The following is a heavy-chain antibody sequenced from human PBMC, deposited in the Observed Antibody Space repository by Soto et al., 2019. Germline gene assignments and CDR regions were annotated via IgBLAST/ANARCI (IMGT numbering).Heavy chain of an antibody. J-gene: IGHJ4*02. CDR3: ARDMEAVYAILGY. V-gene: IGHV3-30-3*01. D-gene: IGHD2-8*01. CDR1: GFTFSSYA. CDR2: ISYDGSNK. Sequence: QVQLVESGGGVVQPGRSLRLSCAASGFTFSSYAMHWVRQAPGKGLEWVAVISYDGSNKYYADSVKGRFTISRDNSKNPLYLQMNSLRAEDTAVYYCARDMEAVYAILGYWGQGTLVTVSS.